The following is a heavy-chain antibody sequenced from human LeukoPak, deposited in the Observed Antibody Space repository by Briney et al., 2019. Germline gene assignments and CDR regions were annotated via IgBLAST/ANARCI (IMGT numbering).Heavy chain of an antibody. CDR3: ARTVVTAIFYFDY. J-gene: IGHJ4*02. CDR1: GYTFTSYA. Sequence: ASVKVSCKAFGYTFTSYAMHWVRQAPGQRLEWMGWINAGNGNTKYSQKFQGRVTITRDTSASTAYMELSSLRSEDTAVYYCARTVVTAIFYFDYWGQGTLVTVSS. CDR2: INAGNGNT. V-gene: IGHV1-3*01. D-gene: IGHD2-21*02.